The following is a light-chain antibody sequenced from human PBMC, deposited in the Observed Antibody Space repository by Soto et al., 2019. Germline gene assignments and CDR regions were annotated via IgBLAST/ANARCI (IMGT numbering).Light chain of an antibody. Sequence: DIQMTQSPSSVSASVGDRVTITCRASQGISSLLAWYQQKQGKAPELLIYAASSLQSWVPSRFSGSGSGTDFTLTISSLQPEGCATYYCQQAHSFPRTFGQGTKVEIK. V-gene: IGKV1-12*01. J-gene: IGKJ1*01. CDR3: QQAHSFPRT. CDR2: AAS. CDR1: QGISSL.